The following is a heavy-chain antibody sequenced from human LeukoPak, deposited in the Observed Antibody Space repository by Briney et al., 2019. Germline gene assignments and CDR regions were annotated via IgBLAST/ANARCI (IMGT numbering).Heavy chain of an antibody. V-gene: IGHV3-20*04. CDR2: INWNGGST. D-gene: IGHD6-13*01. CDR1: GFTLSSYA. CDR3: ARGAAAGIPDY. J-gene: IGHJ4*02. Sequence: PGGSLRLSCAASGFTLSSYAMSWVRQAPGKGLEWVSGINWNGGSTGYADSVKGRFTISRDNAKNSLYLQMNSLRAEDTALYYCARGAAAGIPDYWGQGTLVTVSS.